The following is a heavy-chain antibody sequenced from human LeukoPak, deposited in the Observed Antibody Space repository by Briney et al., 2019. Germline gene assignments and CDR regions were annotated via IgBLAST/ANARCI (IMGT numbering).Heavy chain of an antibody. CDR1: GSSFTSNW. Sequence: GEPLKTPGKGSGSSFTSNWCGWVGQLPGKGLEWLGIIYPGDFDTRYSPSFQGQATISADKPISTAYLQWSSLKASDTAMYYCARHGSRGYYYGMDVWGQGTTVTVSS. CDR2: IYPGDFDT. J-gene: IGHJ6*02. CDR3: ARHGSRGYYYGMDV. D-gene: IGHD2-2*01. V-gene: IGHV5-51*04.